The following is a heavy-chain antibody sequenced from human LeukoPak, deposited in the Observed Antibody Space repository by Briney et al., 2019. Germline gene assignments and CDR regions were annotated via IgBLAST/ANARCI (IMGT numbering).Heavy chain of an antibody. CDR1: GYTFTGYY. V-gene: IGHV1-2*02. D-gene: IGHD2-2*01. Sequence: GASVKVSCKASGYTFTGYYMHWVRQAPGQGLEWMGWINPNSGGTNYAQKFQGRVTMTRDTSISTAYMELSRLRSDDTAVYYCATPAPLLGVPAAAKPNYWGQGTLVTVSS. CDR2: INPNSGGT. CDR3: ATPAPLLGVPAAAKPNY. J-gene: IGHJ4*02.